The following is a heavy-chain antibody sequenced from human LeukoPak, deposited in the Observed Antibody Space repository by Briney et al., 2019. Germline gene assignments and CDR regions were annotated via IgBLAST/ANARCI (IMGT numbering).Heavy chain of an antibody. CDR2: FYYSGST. CDR3: ARGRRDGYNLEYFDK. D-gene: IGHD5-24*01. Sequence: SETLSLTCAVYGGSFSGYYWGWIRQPPGKGLQWIGSFYYSGSTYHNPSLKSRVTIYVDTSKNQFSLKLSSVTAADTAVYYCARGRRDGYNLEYFDKWGQGTLVTVSS. J-gene: IGHJ4*02. V-gene: IGHV4-34*01. CDR1: GGSFSGYY.